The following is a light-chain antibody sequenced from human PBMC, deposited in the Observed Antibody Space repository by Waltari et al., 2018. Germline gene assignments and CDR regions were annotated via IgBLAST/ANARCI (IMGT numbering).Light chain of an antibody. CDR3: ASRDDSLNVWV. CDR1: TSNFGTNP. Sequence: QFLLTQQHSASGTPGRRVPIPGSGGTSNFGTNPVNGYQQVPGTAPQVLIYNDNELPWGVPDRFSGSKSGPSASLAISGLQSDGGADSYCASRDDSLNVWVCGGGTKVTVL. CDR2: NDN. V-gene: IGLV1-44*01. J-gene: IGLJ3*02.